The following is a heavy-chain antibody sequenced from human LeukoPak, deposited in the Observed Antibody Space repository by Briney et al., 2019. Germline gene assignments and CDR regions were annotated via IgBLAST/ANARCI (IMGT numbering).Heavy chain of an antibody. J-gene: IGHJ4*02. CDR3: TTDPKPTASY. V-gene: IGHV3-20*04. D-gene: IGHD1-14*01. CDR1: GFTFDDYG. Sequence: GGSLRLSCAASGFTFDDYGMSWVRQVSGKGLEWVSGINWSGGSTLYADSVKGRFTISRDNAKNSLYLQMNSLRAEDTAVYYCTTDPKPTASYWGQGTLVTVSS. CDR2: INWSGGST.